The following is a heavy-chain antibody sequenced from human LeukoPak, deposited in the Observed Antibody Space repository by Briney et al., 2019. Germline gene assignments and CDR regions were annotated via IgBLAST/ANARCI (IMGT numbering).Heavy chain of an antibody. CDR3: ARGRTTSPANWFDP. CDR1: GFTFSSYD. J-gene: IGHJ5*02. CDR2: IGTAGDT. Sequence: GGSLRLSCAASGFTFSSYDMHWVRQATGKGLEWVSAIGTAGDTYYPGSVKGRFTISRENAKNSLYLQMNSLRAGDTAVYYCARGRTTSPANWFDPWGQGTLVTVSS. D-gene: IGHD4-17*01. V-gene: IGHV3-13*01.